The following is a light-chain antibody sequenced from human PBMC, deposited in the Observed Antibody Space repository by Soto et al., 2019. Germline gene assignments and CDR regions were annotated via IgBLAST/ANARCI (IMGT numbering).Light chain of an antibody. CDR3: QQRSSWPLT. V-gene: IGKV3D-20*02. Sequence: DIVMTQSPATLSVSPGERATLSCRASQSVSSSYLAWYQQKPGQAPRLLIYGASSRATGIPARFSGSGSGTDFALTISSLEPEDFAVYFCQQRSSWPLTFGGGTKVDIK. CDR1: QSVSSSY. J-gene: IGKJ4*02. CDR2: GAS.